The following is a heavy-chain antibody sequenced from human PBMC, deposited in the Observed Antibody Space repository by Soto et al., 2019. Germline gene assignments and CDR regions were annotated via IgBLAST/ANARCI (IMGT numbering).Heavy chain of an antibody. CDR1: GGTLNAHA. V-gene: IGHV1-69*13. D-gene: IGHD6-19*01. CDR2: IIPIFGTP. CDR3: TRERRGIAVAGASFDY. Sequence: PSVKVSCKGSGGTLNAHALSWVRQAPAQGLEWMGVIIPIFGTPNYAQKFQGRLTITADESTSTAYMELSSLRSEDTAVYYCTRERRGIAVAGASFDYWGQGTLVTVSS. J-gene: IGHJ4*02.